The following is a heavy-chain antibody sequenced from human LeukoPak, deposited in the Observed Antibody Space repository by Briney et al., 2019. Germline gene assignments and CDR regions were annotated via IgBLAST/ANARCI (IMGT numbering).Heavy chain of an antibody. CDR3: ARDLSCSGGSCYSSHLDY. D-gene: IGHD2-15*01. J-gene: IGHJ4*02. CDR2: INQDGSGK. Sequence: SGGSLRLSCGASGFTFSNYWMSWVRQAPGKGLEWVANINQDGSGKYYVDAVGGRFTISRDNAKNSLYLEMNSLRAEDTAVYYCARDLSCSGGSCYSSHLDYWGQGTLVTVSS. CDR1: GFTFSNYW. V-gene: IGHV3-7*01.